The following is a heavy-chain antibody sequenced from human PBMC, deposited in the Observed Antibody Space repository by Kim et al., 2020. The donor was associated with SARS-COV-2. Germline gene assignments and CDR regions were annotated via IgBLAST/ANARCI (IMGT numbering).Heavy chain of an antibody. J-gene: IGHJ6*02. V-gene: IGHV4-30-2*01. CDR2: IYHSGST. CDR3: ARVGRFLEWLFFLDPTTKGMDV. CDR1: GGSISSGGYS. D-gene: IGHD3-3*01. Sequence: SETLSLTCAVSGGSISSGGYSWSWIRQPPGKGLEWIGYIYHSGSTYYNPSLKSRVTISVDRSKNQFSLKLSSVTAADTAVYYCARVGRFLEWLFFLDPTTKGMDVWGQGTTVTVSS.